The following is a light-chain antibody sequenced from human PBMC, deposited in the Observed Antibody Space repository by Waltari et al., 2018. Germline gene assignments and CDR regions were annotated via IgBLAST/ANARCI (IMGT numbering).Light chain of an antibody. CDR2: KAS. V-gene: IGKV1-5*03. J-gene: IGKJ1*01. Sequence: DIQMTQFPSTLSASVGDRVTIPCRASPRLGSWLAWDQQKPGEAPKVLIYKASILESGVPSRFSGSGSGTEFTLTISSLQPDDFATYYCQQYQSPPWTFGQGTNVEIK. CDR3: QQYQSPPWT. CDR1: PRLGSW.